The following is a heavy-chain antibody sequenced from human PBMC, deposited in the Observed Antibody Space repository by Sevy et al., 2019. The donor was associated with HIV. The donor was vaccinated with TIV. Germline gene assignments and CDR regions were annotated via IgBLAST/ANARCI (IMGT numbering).Heavy chain of an antibody. CDR2: IWYDGSNR. CDR3: ARVRYNYGSYYFDY. CDR1: GFTFNSYG. J-gene: IGHJ4*02. D-gene: IGHD5-18*01. Sequence: GGSLRLSCAASGFTFNSYGMHWVRQAPGKGLEWVELIWYDGSNRSYVDSVKGRFTVSRDNSKNTLYLQMNSLRAEDTAVYYCARVRYNYGSYYFDYWGQGTLVTVSS. V-gene: IGHV3-33*01.